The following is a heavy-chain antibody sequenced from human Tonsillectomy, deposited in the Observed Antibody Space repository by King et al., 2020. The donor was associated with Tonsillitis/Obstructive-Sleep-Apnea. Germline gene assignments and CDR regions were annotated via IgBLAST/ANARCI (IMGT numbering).Heavy chain of an antibody. J-gene: IGHJ6*03. V-gene: IGHV3-7*01. Sequence: VQLVESGGGLVQPGGSLRLSCAASGFTFSSYWMSWVSQAPGKGLEWVANIKQEGSEKYFVDSVKARFTISRDNANNSLYLQMNSLRAEDTAVYYWARYSGYYDFWSGYFYYYYYMDDWGKGTTVTVSS. CDR3: ARYSGYYDFWSGYFYYYYYMDD. CDR1: GFTFSSYW. CDR2: IKQEGSEK. D-gene: IGHD3-3*01.